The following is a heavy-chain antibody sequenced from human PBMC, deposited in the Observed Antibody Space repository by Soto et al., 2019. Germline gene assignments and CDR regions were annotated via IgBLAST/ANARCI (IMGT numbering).Heavy chain of an antibody. D-gene: IGHD6-19*01. CDR3: AKDECIAVAGTFAY. CDR2: LSGSGGST. CDR1: GLTFSSYP. J-gene: IGHJ4*02. Sequence: GWSLRLSCAASGLTFSSYPMSWVRQAPGKGLEWVSALSGSGGSTYYADSVKGRFTISRDNSKNTLYLQMNSLRAEDTAVYYCAKDECIAVAGTFAYWGQGTLVTGSS. V-gene: IGHV3-23*01.